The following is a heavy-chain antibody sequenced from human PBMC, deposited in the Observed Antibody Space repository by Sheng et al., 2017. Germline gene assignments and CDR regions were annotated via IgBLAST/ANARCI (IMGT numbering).Heavy chain of an antibody. D-gene: IGHD3-10*01. CDR3: AFSSGEGYYYYGMDV. V-gene: IGHV1-69*13. Sequence: QVQLVQSGAEVKKPGASVKVSCKVSGYTLTELSMHWVRQAPGKGLEWMGGIIPIFGTANYAQKFQGRVTITADESTSTAYMELSSLRSEDTAVYYCAFSSGEGYYYYGMDVWGQGP. J-gene: IGHJ6*02. CDR1: GYTLTELS. CDR2: IIPIFGTA.